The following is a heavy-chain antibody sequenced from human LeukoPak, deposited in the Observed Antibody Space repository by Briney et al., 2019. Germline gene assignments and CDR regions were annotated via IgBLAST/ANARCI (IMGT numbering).Heavy chain of an antibody. Sequence: PSETLSLTCTVSGGSISSYYWSWIRQPAGKGLEWIGRIYTSGSTNYNPSLKSRVTISVDTSKNQFSLKLSSVTAADTAVYYCATVPAATVYYYYYMDVWGKGTTVTVSS. CDR3: ATVPAATVYYYYYMDV. V-gene: IGHV4-4*07. CDR1: GGSISSYY. J-gene: IGHJ6*03. CDR2: IYTSGST. D-gene: IGHD2-2*01.